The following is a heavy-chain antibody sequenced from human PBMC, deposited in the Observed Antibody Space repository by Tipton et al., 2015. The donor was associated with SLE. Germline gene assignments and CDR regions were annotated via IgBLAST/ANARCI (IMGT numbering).Heavy chain of an antibody. CDR1: GGSISSSSYY. Sequence: TQSLTCTVSGGSISSSSYYWGWIRQPPGKGLEWIGSIYYSGSTYYNPSLKSRVTISVDTSKNQFSLKLSSVTAADTAVYYCAFLGYMDVWGKGTTVTVSS. CDR3: AFLGYMDV. CDR2: IYYSGST. J-gene: IGHJ6*03. V-gene: IGHV4-39*01.